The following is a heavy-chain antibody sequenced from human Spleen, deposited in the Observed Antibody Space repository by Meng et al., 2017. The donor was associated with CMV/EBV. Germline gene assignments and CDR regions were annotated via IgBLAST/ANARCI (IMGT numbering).Heavy chain of an antibody. CDR1: GFTFGSYA. J-gene: IGHJ4*02. Sequence: GESLKISCAASGFTFGSYAMSWVRQAPGKGLEWVSVISGSGSSTYYADSVKGRFTISRDNSKNTLYLQMNSLRAEDTAVCSCAKDGEGGQQLVVYFDYWGQGTLVTVSS. CDR2: ISGSGSST. CDR3: AKDGEGGQQLVVYFDY. D-gene: IGHD6-13*01. V-gene: IGHV3-23*01.